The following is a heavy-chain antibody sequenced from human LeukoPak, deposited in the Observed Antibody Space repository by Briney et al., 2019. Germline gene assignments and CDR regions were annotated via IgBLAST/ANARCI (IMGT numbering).Heavy chain of an antibody. CDR3: AKDSPPLDYGDFSAFDY. CDR1: GFTFSSYA. CDR2: ISGSGGST. V-gene: IGHV3-23*01. J-gene: IGHJ4*02. D-gene: IGHD4-17*01. Sequence: PGGSLRLSCAASGFTFSSYAMSWVRQAPGKGLEWVSAISGSGGSTYYADSVKGRFTISRDSSKNTLYLQMNSLRAEDTAVYYCAKDSPPLDYGDFSAFDYWGQGTPVTVSS.